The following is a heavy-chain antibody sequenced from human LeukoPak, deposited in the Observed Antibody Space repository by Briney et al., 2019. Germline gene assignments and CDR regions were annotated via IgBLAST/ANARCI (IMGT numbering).Heavy chain of an antibody. CDR3: ARAPYYYDSSGYQYYFDY. V-gene: IGHV4-31*03. J-gene: IGHJ4*02. D-gene: IGHD3-22*01. CDR2: IYYSGST. Sequence: TLSLTCTVSGGSISSGGYYWSWIRQHPGKGLEWIGYIYYSGSTYYNPSLKSRVTISVDTSKNQFSLKLSSVTAADTAVYYCARAPYYYDSSGYQYYFDYWGQGTLVTASS. CDR1: GGSISSGGYY.